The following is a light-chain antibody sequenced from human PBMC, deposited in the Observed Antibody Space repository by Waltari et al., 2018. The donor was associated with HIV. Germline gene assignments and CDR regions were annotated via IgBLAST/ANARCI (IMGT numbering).Light chain of an antibody. Sequence: QSVLTQPPSVSGPPGQRVPISCTGSTSNTGAGYDVHRYQNLPGTAPKLLIYGNTNRPSGVPDRFSGSNSGTSASLAITGLQAEDEADYYCQSHDTSLSGSVFGGGTQLTVL. CDR2: GNT. CDR1: TSNTGAGYD. CDR3: QSHDTSLSGSV. V-gene: IGLV1-40*01. J-gene: IGLJ7*01.